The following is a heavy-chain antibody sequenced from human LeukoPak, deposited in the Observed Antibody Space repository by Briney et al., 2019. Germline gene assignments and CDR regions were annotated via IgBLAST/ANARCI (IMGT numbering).Heavy chain of an antibody. CDR3: ARGKIDKGHEYETTGYSLF. D-gene: IGHD3-22*01. J-gene: IGHJ1*01. CDR2: MSFDGTKE. CDR1: GFTFSAYS. V-gene: IGHV3-30-3*01. Sequence: GGSLRLSCAASGFTFSAYSIHWVRQAPGKGLEWVAVMSFDGTKENYADSVKGRFTVSRDNSKDTLDLQMNSLRPEDRAVYYCARGKIDKGHEYETTGYSLFWGRGTLVTVSS.